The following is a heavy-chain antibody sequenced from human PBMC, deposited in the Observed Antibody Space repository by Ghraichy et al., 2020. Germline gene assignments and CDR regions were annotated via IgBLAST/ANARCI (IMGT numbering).Heavy chain of an antibody. D-gene: IGHD3-10*01. CDR2: ISGNGDST. J-gene: IGHJ3*01. Sequence: GESLNISCAVSEFTFSSYAMNWVRQAPGKGLEWVSSISGNGDSTYYADSVKGRFTISRDNSKNTLYLQMNSLRAEDTAVYYCARRGDPGGWGAFDVWGQGTMVTVSS. CDR3: ARRGDPGGWGAFDV. CDR1: EFTFSSYA. V-gene: IGHV3-23*01.